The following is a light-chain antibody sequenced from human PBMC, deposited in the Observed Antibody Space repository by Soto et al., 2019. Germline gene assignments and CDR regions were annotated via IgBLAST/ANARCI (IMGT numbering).Light chain of an antibody. J-gene: IGLJ3*02. V-gene: IGLV1-40*01. Sequence: QYVLTQPPSVSGAPGQRVTISCTGSSGNIGAGYDVHWYQQLPGTAPKLLIYGNSNRPSGVPDRFSGSKSGTSASLAITGLQAEDEADYYCQSYDSSLSGWVFGGGTKLTDL. CDR3: QSYDSSLSGWV. CDR1: SGNIGAGYD. CDR2: GNS.